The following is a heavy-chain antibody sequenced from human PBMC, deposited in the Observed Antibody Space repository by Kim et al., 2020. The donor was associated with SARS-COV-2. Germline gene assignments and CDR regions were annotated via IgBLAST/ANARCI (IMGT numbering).Heavy chain of an antibody. Sequence: SETLSLTCAVSCGSISSSNWWSWVRQPPGKGLEWIGEIYHSGSTNYNPSLKSRVTISVDKSKNQFSLKLSSVTAADTAVYYCARSAREDEIAAAEENWFDPWGQGTLVTVSS. CDR2: IYHSGST. V-gene: IGHV4-4*02. CDR3: ARSAREDEIAAAEENWFDP. D-gene: IGHD6-13*01. J-gene: IGHJ5*02. CDR1: CGSISSSNW.